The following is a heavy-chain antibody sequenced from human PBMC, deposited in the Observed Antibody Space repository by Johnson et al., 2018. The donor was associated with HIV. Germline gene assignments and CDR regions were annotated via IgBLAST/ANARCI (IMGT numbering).Heavy chain of an antibody. Sequence: VQLVESGGGLIQPGGSLRLSCAASGFTVSSNYMSWVRQAPGKGLEWVSVIYSGGSTYYADSVKGRFTISSDNSKNTLYLQMNSLRAEDTAVYYCARDRAVPDDGYNDYAFDIWGQGTMVTVSS. V-gene: IGHV3-53*01. CDR3: ARDRAVPDDGYNDYAFDI. D-gene: IGHD5-24*01. CDR2: IYSGGST. J-gene: IGHJ3*02. CDR1: GFTVSSNY.